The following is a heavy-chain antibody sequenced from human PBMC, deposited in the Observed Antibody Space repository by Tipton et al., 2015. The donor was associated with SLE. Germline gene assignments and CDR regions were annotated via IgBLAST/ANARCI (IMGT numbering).Heavy chain of an antibody. CDR3: AKVPWAPTWGRDSFYYMDV. V-gene: IGHV3-30*04. Sequence: QLVQSGGDLVQPGGSLRLSCAASGFTVSSYAMHWVRQAPGKGLEWVALISYDGSNKYYADSVKGRFTISRDNAKSTLYLQMNSLRAEDTAVYYCAKVPWAPTWGRDSFYYMDVWGKGTSVTVSS. CDR2: ISYDGSNK. J-gene: IGHJ6*03. CDR1: GFTVSSYA. D-gene: IGHD1-26*01.